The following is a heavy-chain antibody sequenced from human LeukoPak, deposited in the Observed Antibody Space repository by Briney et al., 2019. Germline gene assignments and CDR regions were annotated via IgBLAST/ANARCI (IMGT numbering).Heavy chain of an antibody. J-gene: IGHJ4*02. CDR2: ISNDGNNK. D-gene: IGHD3-10*01. CDR1: GFSFNSYP. V-gene: IGHV3-30*04. CDR3: ARPDDSESFYRANHY. Sequence: QSGGSLRLSCAASGFSFNSYPMHWVRQAPGKGLEWVAVISNDGNNKYYADSMKGRFTISRYNSNNTLSLQMNGLRVEDTAVYYCARPDDSESFYRANHYWGRGTLVTVS.